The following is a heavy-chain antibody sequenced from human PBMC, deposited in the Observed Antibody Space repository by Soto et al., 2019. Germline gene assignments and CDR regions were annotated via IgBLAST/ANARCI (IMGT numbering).Heavy chain of an antibody. CDR1: GYTFTGYY. V-gene: IGHV1-69*13. Sequence: SVKVSCKASGYTFTGYYMHWVRQAPGQGLEWMGGINPIIGTANYAQKFQGRVTITADASTSTAYMELSSLRSDDTAVYYCARGYSSPVALSHFDYWGQGTLVTVSS. D-gene: IGHD6-13*01. J-gene: IGHJ4*02. CDR2: INPIIGTA. CDR3: ARGYSSPVALSHFDY.